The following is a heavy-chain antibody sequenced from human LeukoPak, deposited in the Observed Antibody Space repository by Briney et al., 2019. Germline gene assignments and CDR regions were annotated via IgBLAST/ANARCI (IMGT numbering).Heavy chain of an antibody. D-gene: IGHD2-2*02. V-gene: IGHV3-64*02. J-gene: IGHJ6*03. CDR3: ARGQGAYCSSTSCYTTYYYYYMDV. CDR1: GFTFSSYA. Sequence: GGSLRLSCAASGFTFSSYAMHWVRQAPGKGLEYVSAISSDGGSTYYADSVKGRFTISRDNSKNTLYLQMGSLRAEDMAVYYCARGQGAYCSSTSCYTTYYYYYMDVWGKGTTVTVSS. CDR2: ISSDGGST.